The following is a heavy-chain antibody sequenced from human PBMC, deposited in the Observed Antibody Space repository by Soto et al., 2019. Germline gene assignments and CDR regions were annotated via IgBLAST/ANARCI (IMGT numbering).Heavy chain of an antibody. J-gene: IGHJ3*02. Sequence: VASVKVSFKASGYSFITSYHMHWVRQAPGQGLEWMGIINPTGSMTRYSQKFQGRLTMTRDTSTATDYMELSNLTSEDTAVYFCARDTGYDHDAFDIWGQGTRVTVSS. CDR1: GYSFITSYH. CDR2: INPTGSMT. V-gene: IGHV1-46*01. D-gene: IGHD5-12*01. CDR3: ARDTGYDHDAFDI.